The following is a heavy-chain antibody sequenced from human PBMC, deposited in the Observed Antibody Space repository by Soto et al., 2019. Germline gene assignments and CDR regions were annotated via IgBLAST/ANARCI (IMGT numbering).Heavy chain of an antibody. CDR2: IYYSGST. J-gene: IGHJ1*01. CDR1: GGSISSGGYY. Sequence: QVQLQESGPGLVKPSQTLSLTCTVSGGSISSGGYYWSWIRQHPGKGLEWIGYIYYSGSTYYNPSLKSRVTISVDTSKNQFSRKLSSVTAADTAVYYCARRVAAAGTLQHWGQGTLVTVSS. D-gene: IGHD6-13*01. V-gene: IGHV4-31*03. CDR3: ARRVAAAGTLQH.